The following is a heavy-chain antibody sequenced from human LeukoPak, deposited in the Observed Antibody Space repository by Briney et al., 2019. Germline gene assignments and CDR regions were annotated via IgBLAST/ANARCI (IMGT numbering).Heavy chain of an antibody. D-gene: IGHD6-13*01. Sequence: GGSLRLSCAASGFTFSSYAMSWVRQAPGKGLEWVSVISSSGDSTYYADSVKGRFTISRDNSKNTLYLQMNSLRVEDTAIYYCVRIESRSWCYDYWGQGTLVTVSS. J-gene: IGHJ4*02. V-gene: IGHV3-23*01. CDR2: ISSSGDST. CDR3: VRIESRSWCYDY. CDR1: GFTFSSYA.